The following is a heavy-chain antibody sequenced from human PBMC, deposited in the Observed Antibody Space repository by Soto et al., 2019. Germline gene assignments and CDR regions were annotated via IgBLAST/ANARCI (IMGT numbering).Heavy chain of an antibody. Sequence: GESLKISCKGSGYSFTSYWIGWVRQMPGKGLEWMGIIYPGDSDTRYSPSFQGQVTISADKSISTAYLQWSSLKASDTAMYYCARTAPVTRHHDAFDIWGQGTMVTVSS. V-gene: IGHV5-51*01. CDR3: ARTAPVTRHHDAFDI. D-gene: IGHD2-2*01. CDR2: IYPGDSDT. CDR1: GYSFTSYW. J-gene: IGHJ3*02.